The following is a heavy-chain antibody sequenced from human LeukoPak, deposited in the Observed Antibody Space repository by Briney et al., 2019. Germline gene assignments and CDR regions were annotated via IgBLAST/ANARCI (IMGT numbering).Heavy chain of an antibody. CDR1: GFTFSSYA. Sequence: GGSLSLSRAASGFTFSSYAMSWVRQAPGKGLEWVSTIHDNGGNTYYADSVKGRLTISRDNSKNTLYLQMNSLRAEDTAIYYCAKRVPTNMGSPFDFRGQGPLVTVSS. V-gene: IGHV3-23*01. D-gene: IGHD2-2*01. J-gene: IGHJ4*02. CDR3: AKRVPTNMGSPFDF. CDR2: IHDNGGNT.